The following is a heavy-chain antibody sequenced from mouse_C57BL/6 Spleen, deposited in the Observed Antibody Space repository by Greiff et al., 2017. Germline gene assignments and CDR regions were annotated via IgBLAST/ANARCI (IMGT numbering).Heavy chain of an antibody. CDR1: GYTFTSYW. Sequence: QVQLQQPGAELVMPGASVKLSCKASGYTFTSYWMHWVKQRPGQGLEWIGEIDPSDSYPNYNQKFKGKSTLTVDKSSSTAYMQLSSLTSEDSAVYYCARSYDVGDYAMDYWGQGTSVTVSS. V-gene: IGHV1-69*01. CDR3: ARSYDVGDYAMDY. D-gene: IGHD1-1*01. CDR2: IDPSDSYP. J-gene: IGHJ4*01.